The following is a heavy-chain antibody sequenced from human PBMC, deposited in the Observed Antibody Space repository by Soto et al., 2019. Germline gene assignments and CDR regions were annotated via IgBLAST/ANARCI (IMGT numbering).Heavy chain of an antibody. CDR1: GFPFSDSY. J-gene: IGHJ5*02. Sequence: PGGSLRLSCAASGFPFSDSYMAWIRQAPGKGLEEIATISSTGSTPYYADSVKGRFTISRDNAQNSLYLEMNNLRAEDTAVYYCETGNQLVANWLDTWGQGILVTVSS. CDR3: ETGNQLVANWLDT. D-gene: IGHD6-6*01. CDR2: ISSTGSTP. V-gene: IGHV3-11*01.